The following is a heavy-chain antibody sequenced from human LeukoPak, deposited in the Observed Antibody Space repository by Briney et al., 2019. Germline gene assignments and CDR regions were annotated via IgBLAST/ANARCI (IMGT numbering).Heavy chain of an antibody. CDR3: ARTPGDYGDTDV. V-gene: IGHV3-21*01. J-gene: IGHJ6*02. CDR1: GFTFSSYS. Sequence: GGSLRLSCAASGFTFSSYSMNWVRQAPGKGLEWVSSISSSSSYIYYADSVKGRFTISRDNAKNSLYLQMNSLRAEDTAVYYCARTPGDYGDTDVWGQGTTVTVSS. CDR2: ISSSSSYI. D-gene: IGHD4-17*01.